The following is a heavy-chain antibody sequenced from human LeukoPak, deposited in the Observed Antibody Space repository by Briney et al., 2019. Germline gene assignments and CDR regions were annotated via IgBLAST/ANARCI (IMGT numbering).Heavy chain of an antibody. CDR2: ISSSSSYI. CDR1: GFTFSDYY. V-gene: IGHV3-11*06. J-gene: IGHJ3*02. Sequence: PGGSLRLSCAASGFTFSDYYMSWIRQAPGKGLEWVSSISSSSSYIYYADSVKGRFTISRDNAKNSLYLQMNSLRAEDTAVYYCARVNFCSSTSCYYAFDIWGQGTMVTVSS. CDR3: ARVNFCSSTSCYYAFDI. D-gene: IGHD2-2*01.